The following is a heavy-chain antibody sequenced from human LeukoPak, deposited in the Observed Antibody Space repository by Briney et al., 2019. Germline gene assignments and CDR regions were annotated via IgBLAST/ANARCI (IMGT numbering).Heavy chain of an antibody. CDR2: ISYDGSNK. J-gene: IGHJ4*02. V-gene: IGHV3-30*04. CDR3: ARDYCSGGSCYFDY. Sequence: GRSLRLSCAASGFTFSSYAMHWVRQAPGKGVEWVAVISYDGSNKYYADSVKGRFTISRDNSKNTLYLQMNSLRAEDTAVYYCARDYCSGGSCYFDYWGQGTLVTVSS. CDR1: GFTFSSYA. D-gene: IGHD2-15*01.